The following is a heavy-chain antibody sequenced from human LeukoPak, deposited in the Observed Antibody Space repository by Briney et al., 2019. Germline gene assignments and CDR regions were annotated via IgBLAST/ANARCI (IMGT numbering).Heavy chain of an antibody. D-gene: IGHD3-22*01. V-gene: IGHV3-53*01. CDR3: AKDYRGGGRGYPDY. Sequence: GGSLRLSCAASGFTVSSNYMSWVRQAPGKGLEWVSVIYSGGSTYYADSVKGRFTISRHNSKNTLYLQMNSLRAEDTAVYYCAKDYRGGGRGYPDYWGQGTLVTVSS. CDR1: GFTVSSNY. CDR2: IYSGGST. J-gene: IGHJ4*02.